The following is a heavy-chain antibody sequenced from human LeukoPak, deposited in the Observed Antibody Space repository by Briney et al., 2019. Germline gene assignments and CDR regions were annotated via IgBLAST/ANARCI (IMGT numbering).Heavy chain of an antibody. D-gene: IGHD1-26*01. CDR1: GYTFNRYG. CDR3: ARDTEWEKNPDYFDC. V-gene: IGHV1-18*01. Sequence: ASVKVSCKASGYTFNRYGISWVRQAPGQGLEWMGWISAKNGNTIYAQKVQGRVTMTTDTSTSTAYMELRSLGSDDTGIYYCARDTEWEKNPDYFDCWGQGTLVTVSS. CDR2: ISAKNGNT. J-gene: IGHJ4*02.